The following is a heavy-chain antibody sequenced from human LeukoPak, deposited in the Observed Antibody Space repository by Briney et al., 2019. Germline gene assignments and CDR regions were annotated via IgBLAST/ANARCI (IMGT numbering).Heavy chain of an antibody. D-gene: IGHD3-22*01. CDR1: GGSISSGSYY. V-gene: IGHV4-61*02. J-gene: IGHJ4*02. CDR2: IYTIGST. Sequence: SETLSLTCTVSGGSISSGSYYWSWIRQPAGKGLEWIGRIYTIGSTNYNPSLKSRVTISVDTSKNQFSLKLSSVTAADTAVYYCARGSKLLRVVDYWGQGTLVTVSS. CDR3: ARGSKLLRVVDY.